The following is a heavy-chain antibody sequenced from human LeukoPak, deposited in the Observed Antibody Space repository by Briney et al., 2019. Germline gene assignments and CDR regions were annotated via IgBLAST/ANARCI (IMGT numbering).Heavy chain of an antibody. V-gene: IGHV1-69*05. CDR3: ARASKGPRDYDYVWGSYHKLHDAFDI. CDR1: GGTFSSYA. D-gene: IGHD3-16*02. CDR2: IIPIFGTA. J-gene: IGHJ3*02. Sequence: ASVKVSCKASGGTFSSYAISWVRQAPGQGLEWMGGIIPIFGTANYAQKFQGRVTITTDESTSTVYMELSSLRSEDTAVYYCARASKGPRDYDYVWGSYHKLHDAFDIWGQGTMVTVST.